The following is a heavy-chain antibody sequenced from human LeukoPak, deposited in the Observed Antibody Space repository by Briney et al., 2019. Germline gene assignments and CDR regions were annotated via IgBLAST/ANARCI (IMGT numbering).Heavy chain of an antibody. D-gene: IGHD6-13*01. V-gene: IGHV5-51*01. CDR1: GYSFTSYW. J-gene: IGHJ3*01. CDR2: FYPGDSDT. Sequence: PGESLKISCKASGYSFTSYWIDWVRQMPGKGLERMGRFYPGDSDTRYSPSFQGQVTVSADRSISTAYLRWSSLKASDTAMYYCARPRSPNSKDAFDLWGQGTMVTVSS. CDR3: ARPRSPNSKDAFDL.